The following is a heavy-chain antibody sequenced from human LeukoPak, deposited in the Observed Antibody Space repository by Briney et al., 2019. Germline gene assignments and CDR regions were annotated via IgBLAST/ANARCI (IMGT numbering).Heavy chain of an antibody. CDR2: IYTSGST. J-gene: IGHJ3*02. Sequence: SETLSLTCTVSGSSISSGSYYWRWLRQPAGTGLEWIGRIYTSGSTNYNPSLKSRVTISVDTSKNQFSLKLSSVTAADTAVYYCARTWIVVVMGAFDIWGQGTMVTVSS. V-gene: IGHV4-61*02. CDR1: GSSISSGSYY. CDR3: ARTWIVVVMGAFDI. D-gene: IGHD3-22*01.